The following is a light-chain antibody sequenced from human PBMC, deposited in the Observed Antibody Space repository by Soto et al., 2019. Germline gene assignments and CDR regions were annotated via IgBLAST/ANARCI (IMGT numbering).Light chain of an antibody. CDR2: GAS. V-gene: IGKV3-15*01. CDR1: QSISNN. Sequence: EIVMTQSPATLSVSPGERATLSCRAIQSISNNLAWYQQKPGQAPRLLFYGASMRATGVPARFSGSESGTEFTLTISSLQSEDFAVYYCQYYNNWPPGGTFGQGTKV. J-gene: IGKJ1*01. CDR3: QYYNNWPPGGT.